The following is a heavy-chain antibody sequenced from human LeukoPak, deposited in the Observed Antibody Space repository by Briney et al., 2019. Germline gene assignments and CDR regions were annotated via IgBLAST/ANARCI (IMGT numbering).Heavy chain of an antibody. D-gene: IGHD1-26*01. V-gene: IGHV3-74*01. CDR3: ARGAVAGANFDY. CDR2: ITTDGSGT. J-gene: IGHJ4*02. CDR1: GFTFDRYW. Sequence: GGPLRLSCADSGFTFDRYWMHWVRQPPGKGLSWVSHITTDGSGTSYADSEKGRFTISRDNAKKTLYLQMNSLRAEDTAVYYCARGAVAGANFDYWGLGTLVTVSS.